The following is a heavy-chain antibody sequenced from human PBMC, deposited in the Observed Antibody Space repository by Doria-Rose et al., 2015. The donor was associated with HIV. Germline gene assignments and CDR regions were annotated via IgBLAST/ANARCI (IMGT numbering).Heavy chain of an antibody. CDR3: ARIKSSRWYHKYYLDF. Sequence: ESGPVLVKPTETLTLTCTVSGVSLSSPGMGVSWIRQPPGKALEWLANIFSDDDRSYKTSLKSRLTISRCTSKIQVVLTMTDMDPVDTATYYCARIKSSRWYHKYYLDFWGQGTLVIVSA. CDR1: GVSLSSPGMG. CDR2: IFSDDDR. D-gene: IGHD6-13*01. J-gene: IGHJ4*02. V-gene: IGHV2-26*01.